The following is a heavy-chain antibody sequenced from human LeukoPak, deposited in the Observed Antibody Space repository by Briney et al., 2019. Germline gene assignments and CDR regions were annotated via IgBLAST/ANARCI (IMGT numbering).Heavy chain of an antibody. Sequence: ASVKVSCKASGYTFTSYGISWVRQAPGQGLEWMGWISAYNGNTNYAQKLQGRVTMTTDTSTSTAYMELRSLRSDDTAVYYCARGYGSSRPAGRGWFDPWGQGTLVTVSS. CDR1: GYTFTSYG. CDR3: ARGYGSSRPAGRGWFDP. V-gene: IGHV1-18*01. D-gene: IGHD1-26*01. J-gene: IGHJ5*02. CDR2: ISAYNGNT.